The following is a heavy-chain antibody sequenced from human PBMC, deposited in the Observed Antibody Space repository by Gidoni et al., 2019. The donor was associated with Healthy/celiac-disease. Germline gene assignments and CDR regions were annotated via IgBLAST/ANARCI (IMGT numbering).Heavy chain of an antibody. CDR3: ARAQTGYSSGYLRGYYYDYYGMDV. J-gene: IGHJ6*02. Sequence: QAQLHPRGAGLLKPSATLSLTCAVSGASLSGYYCCWSRQPPGQGLEWIGEINHSGSTNYNPSLKSRVTISVDTSKNQFSLKLSSVTAADTAVYYCARAQTGYSSGYLRGYYYDYYGMDVWGQGTTVTVSS. D-gene: IGHD6-19*01. V-gene: IGHV4-34*01. CDR2: INHSGST. CDR1: GASLSGYY.